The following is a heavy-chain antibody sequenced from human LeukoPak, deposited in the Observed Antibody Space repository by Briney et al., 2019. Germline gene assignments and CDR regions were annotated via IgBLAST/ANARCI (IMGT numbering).Heavy chain of an antibody. CDR1: GGSISSYY. CDR3: ARHTVTMVRGVMANWFDP. V-gene: IGHV4-59*08. CDR2: IYYSGST. D-gene: IGHD3-10*01. Sequence: PSETLSLTCTVSGGSISSYYWSWIRQPPGKGLEWIGYIYYSGSTNYNPSLKSRVTISVDTSKNQFSLKLSSVTAADTAVYYCARHTVTMVRGVMANWFDPWGQGTLVTVSS. J-gene: IGHJ5*02.